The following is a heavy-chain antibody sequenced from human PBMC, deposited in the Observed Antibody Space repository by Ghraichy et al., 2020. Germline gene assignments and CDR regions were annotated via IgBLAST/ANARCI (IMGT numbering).Heavy chain of an antibody. Sequence: GGSLRLSCEASGFTFSRVAMHWVRQAPGKGLEWVAFISYDGRKNYYVDSVKGRFTLSRDNSENTVYLQMNSLRSEDTAVYYCARDSRAWGGSMNFYYSYGMDVWGRGTSVTVSS. J-gene: IGHJ6*02. CDR1: GFTFSRVA. CDR2: ISYDGRKN. V-gene: IGHV3-30*02. CDR3: ARDSRAWGGSMNFYYSYGMDV. D-gene: IGHD3-3*01.